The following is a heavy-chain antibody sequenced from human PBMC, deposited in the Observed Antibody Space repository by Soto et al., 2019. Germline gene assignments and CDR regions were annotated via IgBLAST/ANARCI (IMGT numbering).Heavy chain of an antibody. D-gene: IGHD2-8*01. CDR1: GYSFTSYC. CDR3: ARLKWWLRPLDY. V-gene: IGHV5-10-1*01. Sequence: GESLKISCKGSGYSFTSYCISWVRQMPGKGLEWMGRIDPSDSYTNYSPSFQGHVTISADKSISTAYLQWSSLKASDTAMYYCARLKWWLRPLDYWGQGTLVTVSS. J-gene: IGHJ4*02. CDR2: IDPSDSYT.